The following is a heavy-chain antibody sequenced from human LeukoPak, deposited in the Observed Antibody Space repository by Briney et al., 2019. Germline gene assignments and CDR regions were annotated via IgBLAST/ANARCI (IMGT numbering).Heavy chain of an antibody. D-gene: IGHD5-12*01. Sequence: GGSLRLSCAASGFTFSSYAMSWVRQAPGKGLEWVSAISGSGGSTYYADSAKGRFTISRDNSKNTLYLQMNSLRAEDTAVYYCAKGYSGYDFSFDYWGQGTLVTVSS. CDR3: AKGYSGYDFSFDY. V-gene: IGHV3-23*01. CDR1: GFTFSSYA. J-gene: IGHJ4*02. CDR2: ISGSGGST.